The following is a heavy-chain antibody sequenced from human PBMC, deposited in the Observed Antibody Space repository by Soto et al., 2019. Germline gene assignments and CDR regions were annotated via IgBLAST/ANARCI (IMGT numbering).Heavy chain of an antibody. V-gene: IGHV3-11*01. CDR3: DRDEGRYCSGGSCFRDAFDI. CDR2: ISSSGSTI. Sequence: QVQLVESGGGLVKPGGSLRLSCAASGFTFSDYYMSWIRQAPGKGLEWVSYISSSGSTIYYADSVKGRFTISRDNAKNSLYLQMNSLRAEDTAVYYCDRDEGRYCSGGSCFRDAFDIWGQGTMVTVSS. CDR1: GFTFSDYY. D-gene: IGHD2-15*01. J-gene: IGHJ3*02.